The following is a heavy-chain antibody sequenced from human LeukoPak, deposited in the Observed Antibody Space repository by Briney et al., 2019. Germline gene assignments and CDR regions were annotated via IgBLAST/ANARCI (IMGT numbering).Heavy chain of an antibody. CDR3: AKIGDAGLGSHDY. CDR2: IYHSGST. V-gene: IGHV4-38-2*02. CDR1: GYSISSGYY. J-gene: IGHJ4*02. D-gene: IGHD3-10*01. Sequence: SETLSLTWTVSGYSISSGYYWGWIRQRPGKGLEWIGSIYHSGSTYYNPSLKSRVTISLDTSKAQFSLKLRSVTAADTAVYYCAKIGDAGLGSHDYWGQGTLVTISS.